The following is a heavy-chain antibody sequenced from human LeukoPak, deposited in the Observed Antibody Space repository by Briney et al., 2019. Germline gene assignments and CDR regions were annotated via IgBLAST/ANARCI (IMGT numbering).Heavy chain of an antibody. CDR2: NSSNGGST. V-gene: IGHV3-64D*06. Sequence: PGGSLRLSCSASGFTFSSYAMHWVRQAPGKGLEYVSANSSNGGSTYYADSVKGRVTISRDNSKNTLYLQMSSLRPEDTAVYYCVKGIVVVTARAFDYWGQGTLVTVSS. CDR3: VKGIVVVTARAFDY. J-gene: IGHJ4*02. CDR1: GFTFSSYA. D-gene: IGHD2-21*02.